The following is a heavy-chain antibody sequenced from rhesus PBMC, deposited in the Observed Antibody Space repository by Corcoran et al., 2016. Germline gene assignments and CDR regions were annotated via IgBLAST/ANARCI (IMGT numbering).Heavy chain of an antibody. CDR1: GGSISGYW. V-gene: IGHV4-160*01. CDR3: ARGAAGLSY. D-gene: IGHD6-13*01. Sequence: QLQLQESGPGLVKPSETLALTCAVSGGSISGYWGSWIRQPPGKGLEWIGRIDSSGSTDYNPSLKSRVTISRDTSKNQFSLKLSSVTAADTAVYYCARGAAGLSYWGQGLRVTVSS. CDR2: IDSSGST. J-gene: IGHJ3*01.